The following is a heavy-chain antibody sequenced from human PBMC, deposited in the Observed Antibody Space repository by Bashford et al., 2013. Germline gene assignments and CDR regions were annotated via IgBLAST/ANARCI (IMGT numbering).Heavy chain of an antibody. CDR2: IYYSGST. D-gene: IGHD3-10*01. CDR1: GDSIRSGGYY. Sequence: SETLSLTCTVSGDSIRSGGYYYSWIRHPPGKGLEWIGYIYYSGSTDYNPSLKSRVTISVDTSKNQFSLKLSSVTAADXAVYYCATGVPLIRMVRGRGYYFDYWGQGTLVTVSS. V-gene: IGHV4-30-4*08. J-gene: IGHJ4*02. CDR3: ATGVPLIRMVRGRGYYFDY.